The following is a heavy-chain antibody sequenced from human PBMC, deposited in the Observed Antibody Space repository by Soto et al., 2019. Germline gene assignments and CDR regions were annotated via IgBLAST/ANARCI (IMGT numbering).Heavy chain of an antibody. CDR3: AKEGWLELRRAYYDGLDV. CDR1: GFTFSSYG. Sequence: GGSLRLSCAASGFTFSSYGMHWVRQAPGKGLEWVAVISYDGSNKHYADSVKGRFTISRDNSKNTLYLQMNSLRAEDTAVYYCAKEGWLELRRAYYDGLDVWGKGTTVTLSS. D-gene: IGHD1-7*01. CDR2: ISYDGSNK. J-gene: IGHJ6*04. V-gene: IGHV3-30*18.